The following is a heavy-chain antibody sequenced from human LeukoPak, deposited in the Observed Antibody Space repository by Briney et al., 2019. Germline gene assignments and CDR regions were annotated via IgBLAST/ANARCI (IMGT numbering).Heavy chain of an antibody. V-gene: IGHV4-59*08. J-gene: IGHJ5*02. D-gene: IGHD6-13*01. CDR2: IYYSGST. CDR1: GSSISSHY. CDR3: ARYGYSSSWYWFDP. Sequence: SETLSLTCTVSGSSISSHYWSWIRQPPGKGLEWIGYIYYSGSTNYNPSLKSRVFILVDTSKNQFSLKLSSVTAADTAVYYCARYGYSSSWYWFDPWGQGTLVTVSS.